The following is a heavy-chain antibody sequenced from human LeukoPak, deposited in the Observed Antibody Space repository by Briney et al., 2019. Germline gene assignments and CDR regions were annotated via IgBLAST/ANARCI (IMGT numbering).Heavy chain of an antibody. J-gene: IGHJ4*02. CDR2: ISYDGSNK. CDR1: GFTLSSYA. CDR3: AREGYSSGWYDY. Sequence: GGSLRLSCAASGFTLSSYAMHWVRQAPGKGLEWVAVISYDGSNKYYADSVKGRFTISRDNSKNTLYLQMNSLRAEDTAVYYCAREGYSSGWYDYWGQGTLVTVSS. D-gene: IGHD6-19*01. V-gene: IGHV3-30*04.